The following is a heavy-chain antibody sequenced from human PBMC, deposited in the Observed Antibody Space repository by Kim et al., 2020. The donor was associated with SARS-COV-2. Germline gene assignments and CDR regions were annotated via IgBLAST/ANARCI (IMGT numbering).Heavy chain of an antibody. J-gene: IGHJ6*02. CDR2: ISYDGSNK. V-gene: IGHV3-30*18. Sequence: GGSLRLSCAASGFTFSSYGMHWVRQAPGKGLEWVAVISYDGSNKYYADSVKGRFTISRDNSKNTLYLQMNSLRAEDTAVYYCAKSGDDYYYGMDVWGQGTTVTVSS. CDR1: GFTFSSYG. D-gene: IGHD2-21*02. CDR3: AKSGDDYYYGMDV.